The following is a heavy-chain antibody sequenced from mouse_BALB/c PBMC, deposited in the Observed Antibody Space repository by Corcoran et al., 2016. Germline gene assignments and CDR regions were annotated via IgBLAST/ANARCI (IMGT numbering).Heavy chain of an antibody. D-gene: IGHD2-1*01. CDR1: GYTFTTAG. V-gene: IGHV9-4*02. CDR3: ARLGGNSHYYSRDY. J-gene: IGHJ4*01. CDR2: INTHSGVP. Sequence: QIQLVQSGPELKKPGETVRISCKASGYTFTTAGMQWVQKMPGKGLKWIGWINTHSGVPKYAEDFKGRFAFSLETSASTAYLQISNLKNEDTATYFCARLGGNSHYYSRDYWGQGTSVTVSS.